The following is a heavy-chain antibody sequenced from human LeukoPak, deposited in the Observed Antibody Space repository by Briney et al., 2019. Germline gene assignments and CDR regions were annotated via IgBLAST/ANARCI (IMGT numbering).Heavy chain of an antibody. Sequence: GGSPRLSCAASGFIFSNYGMNWVRQAPGKGLEWVSGIIDSGASTYYADSVKGRFTISRDNSKNTVYLQMNSLRVEDTAFYYCAKGYYQLLPFDYWGQGTLVTVSS. V-gene: IGHV3-23*01. CDR2: IIDSGAST. CDR3: AKGYYQLLPFDY. CDR1: GFIFSNYG. D-gene: IGHD2-2*01. J-gene: IGHJ4*02.